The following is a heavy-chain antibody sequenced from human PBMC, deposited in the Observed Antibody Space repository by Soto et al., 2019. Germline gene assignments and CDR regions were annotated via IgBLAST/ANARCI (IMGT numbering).Heavy chain of an antibody. D-gene: IGHD3-3*01. Sequence: PGWSLRLSCASSVFTFSNYVMHWVRQAPGKGLVWVSRVSHDGSTTSYADSVKGRFTISRDNSKNTLYLQMNSLRDEDTAVYYCARDLDWVLYDYWGQGTPVTVSS. CDR3: ARDLDWVLYDY. J-gene: IGHJ4*02. V-gene: IGHV3-74*01. CDR2: VSHDGSTT. CDR1: VFTFSNYV.